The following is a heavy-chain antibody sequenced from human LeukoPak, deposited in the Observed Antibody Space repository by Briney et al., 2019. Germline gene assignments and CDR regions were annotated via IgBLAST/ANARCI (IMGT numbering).Heavy chain of an antibody. D-gene: IGHD1-26*01. Sequence: SETLSLTCTVSGGSFSSYYWSWIRQPAGKGLEWIGRIYTSGSTNYNPSLKSRVTMSVDTSKNQFSLILSSVTAADTAVYYCATGYSGSYYDAFDFWGQGTMVTVSS. V-gene: IGHV4-4*07. CDR2: IYTSGST. J-gene: IGHJ3*01. CDR1: GGSFSSYY. CDR3: ATGYSGSYYDAFDF.